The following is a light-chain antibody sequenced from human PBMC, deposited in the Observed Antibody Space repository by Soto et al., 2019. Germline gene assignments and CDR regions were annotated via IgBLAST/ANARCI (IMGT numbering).Light chain of an antibody. J-gene: IGKJ1*01. Sequence: EIVLTQSPATLSVSLGDSATLSCRASQSVSLSLAWYQMRPGQPPRLLIYGASTRATDIPARFSGSGSGTDFTLNISSLQSEDFAVYFCQQYHIWPSWTFGQGTTVELK. V-gene: IGKV3-15*01. CDR3: QQYHIWPSWT. CDR2: GAS. CDR1: QSVSLS.